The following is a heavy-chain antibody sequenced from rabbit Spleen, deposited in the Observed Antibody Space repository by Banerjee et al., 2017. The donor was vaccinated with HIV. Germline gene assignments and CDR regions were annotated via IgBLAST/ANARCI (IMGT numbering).Heavy chain of an antibody. J-gene: IGHJ4*01. D-gene: IGHD4-1*01. V-gene: IGHV1S47*01. CDR2: IAPVFGIT. Sequence: QEQLEESGGGLVQPEGSPTLTCKASGFDFSSYGVSWVRQAPGKGLEWIGYIAPVFGITYYANWVNGRFTISSHNAQNTLFLQLNSLTAADTATYFCVREVAAKFNLWGPGTLVT. CDR3: VREVAAKFNL. CDR1: GFDFSSYG.